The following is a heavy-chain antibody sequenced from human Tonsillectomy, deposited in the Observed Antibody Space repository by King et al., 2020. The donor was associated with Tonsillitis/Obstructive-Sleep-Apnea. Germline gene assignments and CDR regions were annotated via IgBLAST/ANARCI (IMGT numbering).Heavy chain of an antibody. J-gene: IGHJ3*02. CDR2: ISSDGYNK. CDR3: ARGEIDTIAPAFDI. CDR1: GVTFRHYA. V-gene: IGHV3-30*04. Sequence: VQLVESGGGVFQPGGSRRLSCVASGVTFRHYAMHWVRQAPGKGLEWAALISSDGYNKYYVDSVKGRFTIFRDNSKNTLYLQMHFLRPEDTAVYYCARGEIDTIAPAFDIWGQGTMVTVSS. D-gene: IGHD5-24*01.